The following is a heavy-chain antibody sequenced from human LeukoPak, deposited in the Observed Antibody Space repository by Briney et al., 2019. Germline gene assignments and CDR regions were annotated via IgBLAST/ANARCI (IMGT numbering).Heavy chain of an antibody. CDR1: GGSISSYY. CDR2: IYYSGST. V-gene: IGHV4-59*01. Sequence: SETLSLTCTVSGGSISSYYWSWIRQPPGKGLEWIGYIYYSGSTNYNPSLKSRVTISVDTSKNQFSLKLSSVTAAGTAVYYCAGAPYYDPANFDYWGQGTLVTVSS. D-gene: IGHD3-22*01. J-gene: IGHJ4*02. CDR3: AGAPYYDPANFDY.